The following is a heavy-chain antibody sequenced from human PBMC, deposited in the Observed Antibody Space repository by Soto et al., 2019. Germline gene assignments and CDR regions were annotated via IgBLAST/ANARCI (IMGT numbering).Heavy chain of an antibody. V-gene: IGHV4-31*03. CDR3: ARDTQRGYSGYFDS. D-gene: IGHD5-12*01. Sequence: LQRSGPGLWNPSKTLSLPCIVSVGSLTVVGYSWAWIPQHQGKGLEWIGFIYYSGSTYYNPSLKSRVTISVDTSQNQFSLKLSSVTAADTAVYYCARDTQRGYSGYFDSWGQGTLVTVSS. J-gene: IGHJ4*02. CDR1: VGSLTVVGYS. CDR2: IYYSGST.